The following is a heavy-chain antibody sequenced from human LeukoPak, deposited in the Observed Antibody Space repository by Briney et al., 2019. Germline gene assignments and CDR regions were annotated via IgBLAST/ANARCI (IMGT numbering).Heavy chain of an antibody. CDR2: INHSGST. D-gene: IGHD2-2*02. CDR3: ARARGIVVPAAIRGPRLGYYYYGMDV. CDR1: GGSFSGYY. J-gene: IGHJ6*02. Sequence: PSGTLSLTCAVYGGSFSGYYWSWIRQPPGKGLEWIGEINHSGSTNYNPSLKSRVTISVDTSKNQFSLKLSSVTAADTAVYYCARARGIVVPAAIRGPRLGYYYYGMDVWGQGTTVTVSS. V-gene: IGHV4-34*01.